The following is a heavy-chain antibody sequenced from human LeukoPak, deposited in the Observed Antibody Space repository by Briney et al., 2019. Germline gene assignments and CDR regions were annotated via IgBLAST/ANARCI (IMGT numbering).Heavy chain of an antibody. Sequence: SETLSLTCTVSGGSISSYYWSWIRQPPGKGLEWIGYIYYSGSTNYNPSLKSRVTISVDTSKNQFSLKLSSVTAADTAVYYCARGGYGDYDEGFDYWDQGTLVTVSS. D-gene: IGHD4-17*01. J-gene: IGHJ4*02. CDR3: ARGGYGDYDEGFDY. CDR1: GGSISSYY. CDR2: IYYSGST. V-gene: IGHV4-59*01.